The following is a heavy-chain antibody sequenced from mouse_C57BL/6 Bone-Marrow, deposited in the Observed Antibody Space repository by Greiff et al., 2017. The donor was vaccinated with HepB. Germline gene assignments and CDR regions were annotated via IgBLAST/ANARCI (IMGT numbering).Heavy chain of an antibody. CDR1: GYSFTDYN. D-gene: IGHD1-1*01. Sequence: VQLQQSGPELVKPGASVKISCKASGYSFTDYNMNWVKQSNGKSLEWIGVINPNYGTTSYNQKFKGKATLTVDQSSSTDYMQLNSLTSEDSAVYYCARSFFYGSFYAMDYWGQGTSVTVTS. J-gene: IGHJ4*01. CDR3: ARSFFYGSFYAMDY. CDR2: INPNYGTT. V-gene: IGHV1-39*01.